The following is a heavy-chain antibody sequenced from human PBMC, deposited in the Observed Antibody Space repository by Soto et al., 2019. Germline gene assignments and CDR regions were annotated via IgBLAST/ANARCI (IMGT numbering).Heavy chain of an antibody. V-gene: IGHV4-59*01. CDR3: AGGLNYDFWSGSLADY. D-gene: IGHD3-3*01. CDR1: GGSISSYY. CDR2: IYYSGST. J-gene: IGHJ4*02. Sequence: KPSETLSLTCTVSGGSISSYYWSWIRQPPGKGLEWIGYIYYSGSTNYNPSLKSRVTISVDTSKNQFSLKLSSVTAADTAVYYCAGGLNYDFWSGSLADYWGQGTLVTVSS.